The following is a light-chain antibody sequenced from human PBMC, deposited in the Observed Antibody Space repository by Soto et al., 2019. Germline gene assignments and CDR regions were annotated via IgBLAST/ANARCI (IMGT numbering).Light chain of an antibody. CDR3: QQRSNWPPGIT. J-gene: IGKJ5*01. CDR2: DAY. Sequence: LGRVQTNPGQAHRLLIYDAYNRATGIPARFSGSWSGTDFTLTISSLEPEDFEVYSCQQRSNWPPGITFGQGTRLEIK. V-gene: IGKV3-11*01.